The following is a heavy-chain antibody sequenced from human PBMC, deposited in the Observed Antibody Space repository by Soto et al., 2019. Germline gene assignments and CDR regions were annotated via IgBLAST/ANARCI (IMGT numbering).Heavy chain of an antibody. CDR1: GGSISSYY. CDR2: IYTSGST. D-gene: IGHD1-26*01. J-gene: IGHJ5*02. CDR3: ARGSGGSSRGVNWFDP. Sequence: SETLSLTCTVSGGSISSYYWSWIRQPAGKGLEWIGRIYTSGSTNYNPSLKSRVTMSVDTSKNQFSLKLSSVTAADTAVYYCARGSGGSSRGVNWFDPWGQGTLVTVSS. V-gene: IGHV4-4*07.